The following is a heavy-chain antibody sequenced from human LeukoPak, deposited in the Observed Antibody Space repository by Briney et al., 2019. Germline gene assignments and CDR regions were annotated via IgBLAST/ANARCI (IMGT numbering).Heavy chain of an antibody. V-gene: IGHV1-69*01. CDR1: GGTFSGYA. CDR3: ARGYSSSSERYYFDY. J-gene: IGHJ4*02. Sequence: SVKVSCKASGGTFSGYAISWVRQAPGLGLEWMGGIIPIFGTANYAQKFQGRVTITADESTSTAYMELSSLRSEDTAVYYCARGYSSSSERYYFDYWGQGTLVTVSS. D-gene: IGHD6-6*01. CDR2: IIPIFGTA.